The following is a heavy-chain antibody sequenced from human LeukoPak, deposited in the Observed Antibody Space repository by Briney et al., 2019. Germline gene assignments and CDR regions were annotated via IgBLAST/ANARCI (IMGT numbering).Heavy chain of an antibody. Sequence: ASVKVSCKASGYTFTNDGISWVRQAPRQGLEWMGWISGYNGNTMYSQKLQGRVTMTTDTSTSTAYMELRSLTSDDTAVYHCARSFSASNWLDPWGQGTLVTVSS. J-gene: IGHJ5*02. CDR1: GYTFTNDG. V-gene: IGHV1-18*01. CDR3: ARSFSASNWLDP. CDR2: ISGYNGNT.